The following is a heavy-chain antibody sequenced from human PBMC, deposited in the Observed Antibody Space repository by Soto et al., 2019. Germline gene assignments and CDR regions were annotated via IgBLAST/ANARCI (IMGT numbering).Heavy chain of an antibody. Sequence: PGWSLRLFCPAFGFRCSDHAMSGVRQGAGKGLECVSVSSGGGDITYYADSLKGRFTISREKSKNTLDLRINSLRADNPATYYCAKDLYVQPPSGWFDPWGQGTLVTVSS. CDR3: AKDLYVQPPSGWFDP. J-gene: IGHJ5*02. CDR2: SSGGGDIT. V-gene: IGHV3-23*01. D-gene: IGHD1-26*01. CDR1: GFRCSDHA.